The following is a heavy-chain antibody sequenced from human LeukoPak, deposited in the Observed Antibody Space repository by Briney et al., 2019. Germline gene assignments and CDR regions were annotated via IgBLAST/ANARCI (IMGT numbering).Heavy chain of an antibody. D-gene: IGHD5-18*01. CDR2: INPSGGST. CDR3: ASHPPRGYSYGFIYY. J-gene: IGHJ4*02. Sequence: ASVKVSCKASGYTFTSYYMHRVRQAPGQGLEWMGIINPSGGSTSYAQKFQGRVTMTRDTSTSTVYMELSSLRSEDTAVYYCASHPPRGYSYGFIYYWGQGTLVTVSS. CDR1: GYTFTSYY. V-gene: IGHV1-46*03.